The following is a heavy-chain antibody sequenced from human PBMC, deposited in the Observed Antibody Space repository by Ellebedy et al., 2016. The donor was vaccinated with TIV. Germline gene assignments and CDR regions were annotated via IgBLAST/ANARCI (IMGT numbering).Heavy chain of an antibody. CDR2: ISAYNGDT. D-gene: IGHD6-19*01. CDR1: GYTFSSFG. V-gene: IGHV1-18*01. CDR3: ARADGYRSGYRAADY. J-gene: IGHJ4*02. Sequence: ASVKVSCQASGYTFSSFGISWVRQAPGHGIEWMGWISAYNGDTQSAQKIQDRVIMTTDTSTTTAYMELRSLRLDDTAVYYCARADGYRSGYRAADYWGQGTLVTVSS.